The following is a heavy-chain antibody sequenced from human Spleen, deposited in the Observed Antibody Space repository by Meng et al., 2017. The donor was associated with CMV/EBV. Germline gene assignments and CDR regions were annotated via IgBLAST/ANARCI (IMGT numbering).Heavy chain of an antibody. J-gene: IGHJ5*02. D-gene: IGHD1-26*01. CDR1: GFTFNNYA. CDR3: ARNSIVGATPNWFDP. V-gene: IGHV3-30-3*01. CDR2: ISYDGSNN. Sequence: GESLKISCAASGFTFNNYAMHWVRQAPDKGLGWVATISYDGSNNYYADSVKGRFTISRDNAKNSLYLQMNSLRAEDTAVYYCARNSIVGATPNWFDPWGQGTLVTVSS.